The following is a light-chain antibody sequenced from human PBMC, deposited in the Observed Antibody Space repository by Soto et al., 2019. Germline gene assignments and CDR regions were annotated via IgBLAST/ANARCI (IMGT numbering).Light chain of an antibody. CDR2: NVY. V-gene: IGLV2-14*03. CDR3: NSYTSSSTLV. J-gene: IGLJ2*01. Sequence: QSALTQPASVSGSPGQSITISCTGTSSDVGGYNFVSWYQQHPGKAPKLMLYNVYDRPSGISHRFSGSMSGNTASLTISGLQAEDEADYYCNSYTSSSTLVFGGGTKLTVL. CDR1: SSDVGGYNF.